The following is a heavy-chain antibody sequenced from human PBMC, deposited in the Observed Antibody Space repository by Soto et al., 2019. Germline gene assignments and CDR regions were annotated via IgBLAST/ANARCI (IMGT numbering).Heavy chain of an antibody. V-gene: IGHV3-9*01. CDR1: GFTFYYYA. D-gene: IGHD2-15*01. J-gene: IGHJ4*02. Sequence: GGSLRLSCAASGFTFYYYAMHWVRQAPGKGLEWVSGISWNSGSIGYADSVKGRFTISRDNAKNSLYLQMNSLRAEDTALYYCALATQMVVAADGPYFDYWGQGTLVTVSS. CDR2: ISWNSGSI. CDR3: ALATQMVVAADGPYFDY.